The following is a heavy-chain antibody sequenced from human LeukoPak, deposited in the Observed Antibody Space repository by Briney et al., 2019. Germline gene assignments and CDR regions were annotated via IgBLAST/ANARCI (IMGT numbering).Heavy chain of an antibody. CDR1: GFTFSSYW. D-gene: IGHD6-13*01. V-gene: IGHV3-74*01. J-gene: IGHJ5*02. CDR2: INTDGSST. CDR3: ARARTAAYNWFDP. Sequence: GGSLRLSCAASGFTFSSYWMHWVRQAPGKGLVWVSRINTDGSSTSYADSVKGRFTISRDNAKNTLYLQMNSLRAEDTAVYYCARARTAAYNWFDPWGQGTLVTVSS.